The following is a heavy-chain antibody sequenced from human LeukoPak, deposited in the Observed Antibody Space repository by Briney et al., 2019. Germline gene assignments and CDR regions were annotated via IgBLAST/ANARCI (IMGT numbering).Heavy chain of an antibody. CDR2: ISAYNGNT. D-gene: IGHD2-15*01. CDR1: GYTFTSYG. J-gene: IGHJ6*02. Sequence: ASVKVSYKASGYTFTSYGISWVRQAPGQGLEWMGWISAYNGNTNYAQKLQGRVTMTTDTSTSTAYMELRSLRSDDTAVYYCARERPTLYCSGGSCSDYYYYGMDVWGQGTTVTVSS. CDR3: ARERPTLYCSGGSCSDYYYYGMDV. V-gene: IGHV1-18*01.